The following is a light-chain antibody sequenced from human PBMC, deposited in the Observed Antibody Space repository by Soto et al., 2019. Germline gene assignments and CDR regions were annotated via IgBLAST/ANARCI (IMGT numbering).Light chain of an antibody. CDR1: SSDVGGYNY. Sequence: QSALTQPASVSGSPGQSITISCTGTSSDVGGYNYVSWYQQHPGKAPKLMIYDVSNRPSGVSNSFSGSKSCNTASLTISGLQAEDEADDYCSSYTSSSTVVFGGGTKLTVL. J-gene: IGLJ2*01. CDR3: SSYTSSSTVV. V-gene: IGLV2-14*01. CDR2: DVS.